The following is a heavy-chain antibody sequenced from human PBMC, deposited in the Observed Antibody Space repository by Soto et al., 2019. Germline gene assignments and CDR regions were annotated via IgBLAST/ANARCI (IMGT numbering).Heavy chain of an antibody. D-gene: IGHD3-3*01. V-gene: IGHV3-23*01. CDR3: ARWSYLDY. CDR1: GFSFGSYA. CDR2: ISGSDGKT. J-gene: IGHJ4*02. Sequence: GSLILSCSASGFSFGSYALSWVRQAPGKGLEWVSTISGSDGKTFYADSVKGRFSISRDTSQNTLYLQMNSLRADDTAIYYCARWSYLDYWGQGTRVTVYS.